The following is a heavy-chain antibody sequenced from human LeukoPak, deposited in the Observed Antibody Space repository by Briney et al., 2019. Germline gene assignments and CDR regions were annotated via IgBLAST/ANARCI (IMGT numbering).Heavy chain of an antibody. CDR1: GFALKSYS. CDR3: ARHDYGFDI. Sequence: PGGSLRLSCAGSGFALKSYSLTWVRQAPGKGLVWASHINTDGRTTNYADSVKGRFTISRDNAKNTLYLQMNSLRAEDTAVYYCARHDYGFDIWGQGTMVTVSS. CDR2: INTDGRTT. V-gene: IGHV3-74*01. D-gene: IGHD3-16*01. J-gene: IGHJ3*02.